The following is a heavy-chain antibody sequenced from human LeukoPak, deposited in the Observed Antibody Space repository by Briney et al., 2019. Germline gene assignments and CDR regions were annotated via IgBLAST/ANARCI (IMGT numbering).Heavy chain of an antibody. CDR3: ARVGSGSYYDGGFDY. D-gene: IGHD1-26*01. Sequence: SVKVSCKASGGTFSSYAISWVRQAPGQGLEWMGGIIPIFGTANYAQKFQGRVTITADESTSTAYMELSSLRSEDTAVYYCARVGSGSYYDGGFDYWGQGTLVTASS. V-gene: IGHV1-69*13. CDR2: IIPIFGTA. CDR1: GGTFSSYA. J-gene: IGHJ4*02.